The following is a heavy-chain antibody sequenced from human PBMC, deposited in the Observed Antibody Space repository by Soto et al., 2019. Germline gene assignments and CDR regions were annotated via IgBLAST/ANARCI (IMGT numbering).Heavy chain of an antibody. CDR3: ARSLYGSGSYPYYYYMDV. Sequence: GGSLRLSCAASGFTFSSYSMNWVRQAPGKGLEWVSYISSSSSTIYYADSVKGRFTISRDNAKNSLYLQMNSLRAEDTAVYYCARSLYGSGSYPYYYYMDVWGKGTTVTVSS. CDR1: GFTFSSYS. J-gene: IGHJ6*03. D-gene: IGHD3-10*01. V-gene: IGHV3-48*01. CDR2: ISSSSSTI.